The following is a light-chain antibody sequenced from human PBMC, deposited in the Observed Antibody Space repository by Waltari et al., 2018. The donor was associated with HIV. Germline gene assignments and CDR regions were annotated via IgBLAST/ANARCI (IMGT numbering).Light chain of an antibody. V-gene: IGLV2-11*01. CDR1: SSDVGRYGY. CDR3: CSYAGTYSYV. J-gene: IGLJ1*01. CDR2: DVN. Sequence: QSALTQPRSVSGSPGQSVTISCTGTSSDVGRYGYVSWYQQHPGEVPKLIIFDVNESPSGVPDRFTGSKSGNTASLTISGLQAEDEASYYCCSYAGTYSYVFGTETKVTVL.